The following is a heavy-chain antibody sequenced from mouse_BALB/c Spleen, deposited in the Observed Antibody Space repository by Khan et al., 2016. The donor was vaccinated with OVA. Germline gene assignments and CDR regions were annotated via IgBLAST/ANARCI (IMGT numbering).Heavy chain of an antibody. CDR1: GYSITSDYA. V-gene: IGHV3-2*02. J-gene: IGHJ4*01. CDR3: ARDGSRYNYAMDY. Sequence: VQLKELGPGLVKPSQSLSLTCTVTGYSITSDYAWNWIRQFPGNKLEWMGYISYSGSTNYNPALKSRISITRDTSKNQFFLQLNSVTTEDTATYDCARDGSRYNYAMDYWGQGTSVTVSS. D-gene: IGHD2-3*01. CDR2: ISYSGST.